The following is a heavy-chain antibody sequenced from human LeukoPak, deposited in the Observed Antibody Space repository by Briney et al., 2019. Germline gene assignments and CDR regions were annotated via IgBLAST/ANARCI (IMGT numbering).Heavy chain of an antibody. V-gene: IGHV4-59*12. CDR2: IYHSGST. CDR3: ARDLESRDYGDYVDYFDY. J-gene: IGHJ4*02. D-gene: IGHD4-17*01. CDR1: GGSISSYY. Sequence: PSETLSLTCTVSGGSISSYYWSWIRQPPGKGLEWIGYIYHSGSTDYNPSLKSRVTISVDTSKSQFSLKLSSVTAADTAVYYCARDLESRDYGDYVDYFDYWGQGTLVTVSS.